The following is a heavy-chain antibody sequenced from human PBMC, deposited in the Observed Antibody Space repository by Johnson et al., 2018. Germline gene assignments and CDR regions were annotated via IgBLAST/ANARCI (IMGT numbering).Heavy chain of an antibody. CDR3: SKCYGGYFYYSSGMDV. J-gene: IGHJ6*04. V-gene: IGHV3-74*01. D-gene: IGHD4-17*01. CDR2: INSYGSST. CDR1: GFTFSSYW. Sequence: VQLQESGGGLVQPGGSMRLSCAASGFTFSSYWMHWVRQAPGTGLVWVYRINSYGSSTSYADSVKGRFIISRDNAKTTLYLQMNSRRAEDTSGYYWSKCYGGYFYYSSGMDVWGKGTTVTVSS.